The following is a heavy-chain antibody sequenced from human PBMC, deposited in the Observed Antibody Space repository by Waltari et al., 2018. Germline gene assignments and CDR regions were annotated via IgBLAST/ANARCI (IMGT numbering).Heavy chain of an antibody. Sequence: EVQLVESGGGLVKPGGSLRLSCAASGFTFSSYSMNWVRQAPGKGLEWVSSISSSSSYIYYADSVKGRFTISRDNAKNSLYLQMNSLRAEDTAVYYCASVRLWFRESPFDYWGQGTLVTVSS. V-gene: IGHV3-21*01. D-gene: IGHD3-10*01. J-gene: IGHJ4*02. CDR3: ASVRLWFRESPFDY. CDR2: ISSSSSYI. CDR1: GFTFSSYS.